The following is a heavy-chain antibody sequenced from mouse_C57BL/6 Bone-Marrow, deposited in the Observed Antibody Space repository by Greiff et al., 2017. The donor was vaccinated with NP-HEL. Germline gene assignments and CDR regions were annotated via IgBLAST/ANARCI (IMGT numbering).Heavy chain of an antibody. J-gene: IGHJ3*01. V-gene: IGHV3-6*01. CDR2: ISYDGSN. CDR1: GYSITSGYY. Sequence: VQLQQSGPGLVKPSQSLSLTCSVTGYSITSGYYWNWIRQFPGNKLEWMGYISYDGSNNYNPSLKNRISITRDTSKNQFFLKLNSVTTEDTATYYCARGRLLPWFAYWGQGTLVTVSA. CDR3: ARGRLLPWFAY. D-gene: IGHD2-3*01.